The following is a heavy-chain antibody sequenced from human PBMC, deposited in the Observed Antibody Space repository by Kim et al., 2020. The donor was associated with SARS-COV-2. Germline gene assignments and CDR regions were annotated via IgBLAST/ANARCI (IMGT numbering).Heavy chain of an antibody. CDR1: GFTFDDYA. V-gene: IGHV3-43*02. CDR3: AKDIGSGEVGVYYYYGMDV. J-gene: IGHJ6*02. CDR2: ISRDGGST. D-gene: IGHD1-26*01. Sequence: GGSLRLSCAASGFTFDDYAMHWVRQAPGKGLEWVSLISRDGGSTYYADSVKGRFTISRDNSKNSLYLQMNSLRTEDTALYYCAKDIGSGEVGVYYYYGMDVWGQGTTVTVSS.